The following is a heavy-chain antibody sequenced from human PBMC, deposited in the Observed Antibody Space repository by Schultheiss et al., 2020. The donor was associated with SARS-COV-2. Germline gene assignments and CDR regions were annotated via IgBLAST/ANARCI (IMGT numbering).Heavy chain of an antibody. CDR1: GFTFSSYA. D-gene: IGHD5-12*01. Sequence: GGSLRLSCAASGFTFSSYAMHWVRQAPGKGLEWVSAISGSGGSTYYADSVKGRFAISRDNSKNTLYLQMNSLRAEDTAVYYCARASGYSGYDEDYWGQGTLVTVSS. CDR2: ISGSGGST. CDR3: ARASGYSGYDEDY. J-gene: IGHJ4*02. V-gene: IGHV3-23*01.